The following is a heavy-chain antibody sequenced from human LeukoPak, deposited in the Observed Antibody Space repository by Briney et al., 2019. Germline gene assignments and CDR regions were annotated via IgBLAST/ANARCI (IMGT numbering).Heavy chain of an antibody. V-gene: IGHV4-39*07. CDR1: GGSISSSSYY. CDR2: INHSGST. Sequence: SETLSLTCTVSGGSISSSSYYWSWIRQPPGKGLEWIGEINHSGSTNYNPSLKSRVTISVDTSKNQFSLKLSSVTAADTAVYYCARESYGGNSGFGYWGQGTLVTVSS. D-gene: IGHD4-17*01. J-gene: IGHJ4*02. CDR3: ARESYGGNSGFGY.